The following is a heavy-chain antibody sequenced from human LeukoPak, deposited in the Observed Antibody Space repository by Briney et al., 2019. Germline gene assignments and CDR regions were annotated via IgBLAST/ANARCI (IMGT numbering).Heavy chain of an antibody. D-gene: IGHD6-19*01. CDR1: GFTFSSYE. V-gene: IGHV3-48*03. J-gene: IGHJ3*02. CDR3: ARDSSGWLDEGAFDI. Sequence: PGGSLRLSCAASGFTFSSYEMNWVRQAPGKGLEWVSYISSSGSTIYYADSVKGRFTISRDNAKNSLYLQMNSLRAEDTAVYYCARDSSGWLDEGAFDIWGQGTMVTVSS. CDR2: ISSSGSTI.